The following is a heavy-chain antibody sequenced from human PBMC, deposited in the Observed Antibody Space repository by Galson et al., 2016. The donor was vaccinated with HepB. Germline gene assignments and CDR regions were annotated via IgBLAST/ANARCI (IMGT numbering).Heavy chain of an antibody. Sequence: SLRLSCAASGFTFSSYAMNWVRQAPGKGLEWVAAVSGSAAGTEYGITTDYADSVKGRFTISRDNSKNTLYLQMNSLRAEDTAVYYCAKSDILAGYSAFDYWGQGTLVTVSS. CDR3: AKSDILAGYSAFDY. V-gene: IGHV3-23*01. CDR1: GFTFSSYA. D-gene: IGHD3-9*01. CDR2: VSGSAAGTEYGITT. J-gene: IGHJ4*02.